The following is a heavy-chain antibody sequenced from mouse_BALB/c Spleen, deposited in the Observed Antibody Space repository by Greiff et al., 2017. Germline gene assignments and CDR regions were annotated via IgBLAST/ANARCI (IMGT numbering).Heavy chain of an antibody. CDR2: ISDGGSYT. CDR3: AREDTTEWFAN. V-gene: IGHV5-4*02. CDR1: GFTFSDYY. D-gene: IGHD2-12*01. Sequence: EVKLQESGGGLVKPGGSLKLSCAASGFTFSDYYMYWVRQTPEKRLEWVATISDGGSYTYYPDSVKGRFNISRDNAKNNLYLQMSSLKSEDTAMYYCAREDTTEWFANWGEGTLVTVSA. J-gene: IGHJ3*01.